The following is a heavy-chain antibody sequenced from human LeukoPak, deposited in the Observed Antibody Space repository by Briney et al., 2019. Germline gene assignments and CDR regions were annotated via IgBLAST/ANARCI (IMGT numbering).Heavy chain of an antibody. CDR3: TTEYCSGGSCYVLFY. CDR1: GFTFSSHG. V-gene: IGHV3-15*01. D-gene: IGHD2-15*01. J-gene: IGHJ4*02. CDR2: IKSKTDGGTT. Sequence: GGTLRLSCAASGFTFSSHGMNWVRQAPGKGLEWVGRIKSKTDGGTTDYAAPVKGRFTISRDDSKNTLYLQMNSPKTEDTAVYYCTTEYCSGGSCYVLFYWGQGTLVTVSS.